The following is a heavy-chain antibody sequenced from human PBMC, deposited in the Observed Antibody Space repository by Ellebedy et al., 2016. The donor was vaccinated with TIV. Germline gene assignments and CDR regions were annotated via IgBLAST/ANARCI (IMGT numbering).Heavy chain of an antibody. Sequence: SETLSLTCTVSGGSVGSSSYYWGWIRQPPGEGLEWIGSIYYSGNTYYNPSLRSRVTISVDTSKNQFSLKLTSVTAADTAVYYCARQGGSYFDWGQGTLVTVSS. CDR1: GGSVGSSSYY. CDR3: ARQGGSYFD. J-gene: IGHJ4*02. V-gene: IGHV4-39*01. D-gene: IGHD1-26*01. CDR2: IYYSGNT.